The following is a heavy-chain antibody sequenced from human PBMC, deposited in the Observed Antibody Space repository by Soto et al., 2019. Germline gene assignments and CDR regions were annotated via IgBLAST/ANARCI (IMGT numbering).Heavy chain of an antibody. Sequence: SETLSLTCTVSGGSISSGGYYWSWIRQHPGKGLEWIGYIYYSGSTYYNPSLKTRVTISLDTSKNQFSLKLSSVTAADTAVYYCAREGDYCSGGSCYRWFDPWGQGTLVTVSS. J-gene: IGHJ5*02. V-gene: IGHV4-31*03. CDR3: AREGDYCSGGSCYRWFDP. CDR2: IYYSGST. CDR1: GGSISSGGYY. D-gene: IGHD2-15*01.